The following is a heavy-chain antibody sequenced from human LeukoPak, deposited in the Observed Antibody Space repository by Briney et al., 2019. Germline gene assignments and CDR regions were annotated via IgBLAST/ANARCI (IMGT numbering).Heavy chain of an antibody. D-gene: IGHD3-22*01. CDR2: TYYRSKWYN. CDR1: GDSVSSYSAA. V-gene: IGHV6-1*01. Sequence: SQTLSLTCAISGDSVSSYSAAWNWIRQSPSRGLEWLGRTYYRSKWYNDYAVSVKSRITINPDTSKNQFSLQLNSVTPGDTAVYYCARYEAYYYDSGNYYYYGMDVWGQGTTVTVSS. J-gene: IGHJ6*02. CDR3: ARYEAYYYDSGNYYYYGMDV.